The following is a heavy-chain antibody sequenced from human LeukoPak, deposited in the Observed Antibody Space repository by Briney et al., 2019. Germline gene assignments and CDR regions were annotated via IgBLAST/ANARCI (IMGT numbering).Heavy chain of an antibody. Sequence: ASVKVACKASGYTFTGYYMHGRRQAPGQGLEWRGWINPNSGGTNYAQKFQRSVTMPRDTSISTAYMELSRLRSDDTAVYYCARAGRLSVPAAPRFDPWGQGTLVTVSS. CDR3: ARAGRLSVPAAPRFDP. V-gene: IGHV1-2*02. D-gene: IGHD2-2*01. CDR2: INPNSGGT. CDR1: GYTFTGYY. J-gene: IGHJ5*02.